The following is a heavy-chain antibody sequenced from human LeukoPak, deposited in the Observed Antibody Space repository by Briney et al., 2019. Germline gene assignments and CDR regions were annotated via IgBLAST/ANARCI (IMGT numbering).Heavy chain of an antibody. V-gene: IGHV1-8*01. CDR3: ARGQLGRGDFWSGYYHYSLDY. CDR1: GYTFTSYD. Sequence: ASVKVSCKASGYTFTSYDINWVRQATGQGLEWMGWMNPNSGNTGYAQKFQGRVTTTRNTSISTAYMELSSLRSEDTAVYYCARGQLGRGDFWSGYYHYSLDYWGQGTLVTVSS. D-gene: IGHD3-3*01. CDR2: MNPNSGNT. J-gene: IGHJ4*02.